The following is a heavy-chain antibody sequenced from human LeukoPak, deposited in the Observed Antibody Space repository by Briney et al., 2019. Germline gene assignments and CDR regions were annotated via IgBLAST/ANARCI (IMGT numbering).Heavy chain of an antibody. J-gene: IGHJ5*02. D-gene: IGHD3-22*01. V-gene: IGHV4-59*11. CDR3: ARKWDYDSSGYYFDP. CDR2: IYYSGST. Sequence: SETLSLTCTVSGGSISSHYWSWIRQPPGKGLEWIGYIYYSGSTNYNPSLKSRVTISVDTSKNQFSLKLSSVTAADTAVCYCARKWDYDSSGYYFDPWGQGTLVTVSS. CDR1: GGSISSHY.